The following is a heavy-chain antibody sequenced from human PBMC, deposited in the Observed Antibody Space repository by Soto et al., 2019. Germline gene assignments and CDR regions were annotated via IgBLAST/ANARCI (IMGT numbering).Heavy chain of an antibody. J-gene: IGHJ6*02. Sequence: SETLSLTCSVSGGSISSGYYYWSWVRQPPGKGLEWIGYTYFSKTTYYNPSLKSRVTISVDASKNQFSLILSSVTAADTAVYYCARGREVAFQNDYGLDVWGQGTTVTVSS. CDR2: TYFSKTT. CDR1: GGSISSGYYY. D-gene: IGHD5-12*01. CDR3: ARGREVAFQNDYGLDV. V-gene: IGHV4-30-4*01.